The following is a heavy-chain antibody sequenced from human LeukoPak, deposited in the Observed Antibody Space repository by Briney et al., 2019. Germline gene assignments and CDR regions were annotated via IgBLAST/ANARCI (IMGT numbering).Heavy chain of an antibody. CDR3: ARGRGRWLQFDYFDY. CDR2: INHGGST. D-gene: IGHD5-24*01. Sequence: SETLSLTCAVYGGSFSGYYWSWSRQPPGKGLGWSGEINHGGSTNYNPSLKSRVTISVDTSKNQFSLKLSSVTAADTAVYYCARGRGRWLQFDYFDYWGQGTLVTVSS. V-gene: IGHV4-34*01. CDR1: GGSFSGYY. J-gene: IGHJ4*02.